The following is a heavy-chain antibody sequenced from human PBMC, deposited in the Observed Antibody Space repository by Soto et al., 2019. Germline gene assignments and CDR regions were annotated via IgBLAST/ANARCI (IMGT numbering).Heavy chain of an antibody. CDR3: ARFSKCSGGSCYYLDY. J-gene: IGHJ4*02. D-gene: IGHD2-15*01. CDR2: IYYSGST. CDR1: GGSISSYY. Sequence: SETLSLTYTVSGGSISSYYWSWIRQPPGKGLEWIGYIYYSGSTNYNPSLKSRVTISVDTSKNQFSLKLSSVTAADTAVYYCARFSKCSGGSCYYLDYWDQGTLVTVSS. V-gene: IGHV4-59*08.